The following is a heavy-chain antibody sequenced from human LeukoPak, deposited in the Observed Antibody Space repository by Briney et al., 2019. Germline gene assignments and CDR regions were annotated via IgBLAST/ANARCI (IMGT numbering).Heavy chain of an antibody. D-gene: IGHD2-21*02. J-gene: IGHJ4*02. CDR2: IYYSGGT. Sequence: PSETLSLTCTLSGDSIGRYYWGWLRQPPGKGLEWIGYIYYSGGTNYNPSLKSRVTISVDTSKNQFSLKLSSVTAADTAVYYCARHGSDWTFDFWGQGLLVSVSS. V-gene: IGHV4-59*08. CDR1: GDSIGRYY. CDR3: ARHGSDWTFDF.